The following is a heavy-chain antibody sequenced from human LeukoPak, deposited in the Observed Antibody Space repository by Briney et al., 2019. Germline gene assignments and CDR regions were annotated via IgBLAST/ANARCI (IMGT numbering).Heavy chain of an antibody. V-gene: IGHV1-18*01. CDR1: GYTFTSYG. J-gene: IGHJ4*02. CDR2: ISAYNGNT. Sequence: ASVNVSCTASGYTFTSYGISWVRQAPGQGLEWMGWISAYNGNTNYAQKLQGRVTMTTDTSTSTAYMELRSLRSDDTAVYYCARVRYDILTGYYPPNFWGQGTLVTVSS. D-gene: IGHD3-9*01. CDR3: ARVRYDILTGYYPPNF.